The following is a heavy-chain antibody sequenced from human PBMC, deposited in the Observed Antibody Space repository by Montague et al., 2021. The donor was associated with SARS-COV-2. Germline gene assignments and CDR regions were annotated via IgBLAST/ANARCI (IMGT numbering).Heavy chain of an antibody. J-gene: IGHJ6*03. CDR3: ARLGEGVVPAPILGVGPYYSEGYMDV. D-gene: IGHD2-2*02. CDR2: INHSGSA. CDR1: GGSFSGYY. V-gene: IGHV4-34*01. Sequence: SETLSLTCAVYGGSFSGYYWNWIRQPPGKGLEWIGEINHSGSAKYNPSLKRRVTISVDTSKNQFSLKLNSVTAADTAVYYCARLGEGVVPAPILGVGPYYSEGYMDVWGKGATVTVSS.